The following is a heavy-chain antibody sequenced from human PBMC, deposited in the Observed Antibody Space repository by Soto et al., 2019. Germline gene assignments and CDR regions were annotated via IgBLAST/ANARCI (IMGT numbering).Heavy chain of an antibody. D-gene: IGHD3-22*01. V-gene: IGHV1-46*01. CDR2: INPSGGST. Sequence: XSVKVSCKGSGYTFTSYYMHWVRQAPGQGLEWMGIINPSGGSTSYAQKFQGRVTMTRDTSTSTVYMELSSLRSEDTAVYYCARRGYSTYYFDYWGQGTLVTVSS. CDR1: GYTFTSYY. J-gene: IGHJ4*02. CDR3: ARRGYSTYYFDY.